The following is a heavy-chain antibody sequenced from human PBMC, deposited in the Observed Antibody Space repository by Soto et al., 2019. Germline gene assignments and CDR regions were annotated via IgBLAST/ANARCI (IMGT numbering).Heavy chain of an antibody. V-gene: IGHV6-1*01. D-gene: IGHD3-22*01. Sequence: SQTLSLTCAISGDSVSSNSAAWNWIRQSPSRGLEWMGWTYYRSKLYNDYAVSLKSRITINPDISKNQFFLQLDSVTPEDTAVYYCARYPMPQYYYDSSGYYSAFDIWGQGTMVTVSS. CDR2: TYYRSKLYN. CDR1: GDSVSSNSAA. CDR3: ARYPMPQYYYDSSGYYSAFDI. J-gene: IGHJ3*02.